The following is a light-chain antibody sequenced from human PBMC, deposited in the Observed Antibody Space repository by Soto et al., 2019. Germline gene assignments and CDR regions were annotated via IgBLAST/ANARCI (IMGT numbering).Light chain of an antibody. J-gene: IGLJ2*01. CDR3: QVWDSSIDHREV. CDR1: NIGSKS. Sequence: SYELTQPPSVSVAPGQTASITCGGNNIGSKSVHWDQQKPGQAPVLVVYDDSGRPSGIPERFSGSNSGNTATLTISRVGAGDEADYYCQVWDSSIDHREVFGGGTKLTVL. CDR2: DDS. V-gene: IGLV3-21*02.